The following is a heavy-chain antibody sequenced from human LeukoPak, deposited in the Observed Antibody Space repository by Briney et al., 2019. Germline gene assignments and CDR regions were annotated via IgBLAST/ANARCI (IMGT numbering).Heavy chain of an antibody. V-gene: IGHV4-59*08. D-gene: IGHD5-18*01. Sequence: SETLSLTCTVSGGSMRSYYWSWIRQPPGKGLEWIGYIYHTGSTNYNPSLKSRVTISVDTSKNQFSLKLSSVTAADTAVYYCARRGSNSYGYDYWGQGTLVTVSS. CDR3: ARRGSNSYGYDY. J-gene: IGHJ4*02. CDR1: GGSMRSYY. CDR2: IYHTGST.